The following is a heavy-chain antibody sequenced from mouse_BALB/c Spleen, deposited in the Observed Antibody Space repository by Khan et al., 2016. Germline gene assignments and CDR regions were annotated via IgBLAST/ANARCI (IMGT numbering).Heavy chain of an antibody. CDR3: ARSAYGDKDAMDD. Sequence: EVQLQESGPGLVKPSQSLSLTCTVTGYSITSDYAWNWIRQFPGNRLEWMGYISYSGSTSYNPSLKSRISCTQDTSNIQFFLQLNSVTSEDRATYYVARSAYGDKDAMDDWGQGTSVTVSS. CDR1: GYSITSDYA. D-gene: IGHD1-1*01. J-gene: IGHJ4*01. V-gene: IGHV3-2*02. CDR2: ISYSGST.